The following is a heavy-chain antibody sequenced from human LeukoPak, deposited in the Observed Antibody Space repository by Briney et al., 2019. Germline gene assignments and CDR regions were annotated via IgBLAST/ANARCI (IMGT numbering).Heavy chain of an antibody. D-gene: IGHD5-12*01. J-gene: IGHJ4*02. Sequence: GGSLRLSCAASGFTFSSYGMHWVRQAPGKGLEWVAFIRYDGSNKYYADSVKGRFSISRDNSKNTLYLQMNSLRAEDTAVYYCAKDRLRGYSGYDLSDYWGQGTPVTVSS. CDR3: AKDRLRGYSGYDLSDY. V-gene: IGHV3-30*02. CDR2: IRYDGSNK. CDR1: GFTFSSYG.